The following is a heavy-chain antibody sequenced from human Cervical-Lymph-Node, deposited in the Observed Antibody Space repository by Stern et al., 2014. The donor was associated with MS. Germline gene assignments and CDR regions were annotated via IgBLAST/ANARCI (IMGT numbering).Heavy chain of an antibody. Sequence: QVQLQESGPGLVKPSQTLSLTCTVSGGSISSGDHYWTWIRQHPGKGLEFMVYIYHSGITFDIPSLKSRVTLSVDTSKNQFSLKVTSVTAADTAVYYCARIIAVPGYIDYWGQGTLVTVSS. CDR1: GGSISSGDHY. CDR3: ARIIAVPGYIDY. D-gene: IGHD6-19*01. CDR2: IYHSGIT. J-gene: IGHJ4*02. V-gene: IGHV4-31*03.